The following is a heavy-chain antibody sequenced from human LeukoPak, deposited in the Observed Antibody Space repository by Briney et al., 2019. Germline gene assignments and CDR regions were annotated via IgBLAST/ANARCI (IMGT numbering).Heavy chain of an antibody. Sequence: GGSLRLSCAASGFTFSSYGMHWVRQAPGKGLDWVAVISNDGSKKYYADSVKGRFTISRDNSKNTLSLQVSSLKTEDTAVYYCAKDRYSYAFEYSDSWGQGTLVTVSS. CDR1: GFTFSSYG. J-gene: IGHJ4*02. CDR2: ISNDGSKK. D-gene: IGHD5-18*01. CDR3: AKDRYSYAFEYSDS. V-gene: IGHV3-30*18.